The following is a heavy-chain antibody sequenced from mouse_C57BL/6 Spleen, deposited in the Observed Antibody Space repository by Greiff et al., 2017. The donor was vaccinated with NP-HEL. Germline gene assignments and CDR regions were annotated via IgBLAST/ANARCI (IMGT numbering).Heavy chain of an antibody. V-gene: IGHV1-26*01. J-gene: IGHJ3*01. CDR2: INPNNGGT. Sequence: EVQLQQSGPELVKPGASVKISCKASGYTFTDYYMNWVKQSHGKSLEWIGDINPNNGGTSYNQKFKGKATLTVDKSSSTAYMELRSLTSEDSAVYYCATSNWDERFAYWGQGTLVTVSA. CDR1: GYTFTDYY. D-gene: IGHD4-1*01. CDR3: ATSNWDERFAY.